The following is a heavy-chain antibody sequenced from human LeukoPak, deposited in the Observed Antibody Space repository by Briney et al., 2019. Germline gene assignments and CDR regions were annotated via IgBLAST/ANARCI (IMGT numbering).Heavy chain of an antibody. D-gene: IGHD3-22*01. Sequence: KPSETLSLTCTVSGGSIRSYYWSWIRQPPGKGLEWIGYIYYSGSTNYNPSLKSRVTISVDTSKNQFSLKLSSVTAADTAVYYCARERRSGYPEWGQGTLVTVSS. J-gene: IGHJ4*02. CDR3: ARERRSGYPE. CDR2: IYYSGST. V-gene: IGHV4-59*01. CDR1: GGSIRSYY.